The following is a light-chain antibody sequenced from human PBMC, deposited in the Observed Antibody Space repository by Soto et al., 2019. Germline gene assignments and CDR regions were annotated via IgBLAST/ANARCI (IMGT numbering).Light chain of an antibody. J-gene: IGKJ5*01. V-gene: IGKV3-11*01. Sequence: EIVLTQSPGTLSLSPGESATLSCRASERVSTNLAWYQQKPGQAPRLLIYDASNRATGIPARFSGSGSGTDFTLTISSLEPEDFAVYYCQQRSNWPPITFGQGTRLEIK. CDR1: ERVSTN. CDR2: DAS. CDR3: QQRSNWPPIT.